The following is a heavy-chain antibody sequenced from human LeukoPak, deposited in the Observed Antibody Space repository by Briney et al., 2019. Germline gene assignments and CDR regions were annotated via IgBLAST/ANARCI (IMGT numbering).Heavy chain of an antibody. J-gene: IGHJ6*02. D-gene: IGHD2-8*02. CDR1: GFTFSNYW. CDR3: TRVQAGRSGLMDV. CDR2: INSDASST. V-gene: IGHV3-74*01. Sequence: GGSLRLSCVASGFTFSNYWMHWVRQAPGKGLVWLPRINSDASSTSYADSVKSRFTISRDITKNTVYLQMNSLRAEDAALYYCTRVQAGRSGLMDVWGRGTTVTVSS.